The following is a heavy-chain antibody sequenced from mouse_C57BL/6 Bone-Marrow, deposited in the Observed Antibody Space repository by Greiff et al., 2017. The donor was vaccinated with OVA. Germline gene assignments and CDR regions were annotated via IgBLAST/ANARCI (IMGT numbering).Heavy chain of an antibody. CDR1: GYTFTSYW. V-gene: IGHV1-55*01. J-gene: IGHJ2*01. Sequence: QVQLKQPGAELVKPGASVKMSCKASGYTFTSYWITWVKQRPGQGLEWIGDIYPGSGSTNYNEKFKSKATLTVDTSSSTAYMQLSSLTSEDSAVYYCSRWGGLRRAFDYWGQGTTLTVSS. CDR3: SRWGGLRRAFDY. D-gene: IGHD2-4*01. CDR2: IYPGSGST.